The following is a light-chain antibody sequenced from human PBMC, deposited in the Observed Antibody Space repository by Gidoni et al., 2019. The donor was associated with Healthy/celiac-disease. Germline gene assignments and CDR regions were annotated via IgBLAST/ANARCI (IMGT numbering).Light chain of an antibody. V-gene: IGLV2-23*01. CDR1: SSDVGSYNL. CDR3: CSYAGSSTLGV. J-gene: IGLJ1*01. CDR2: EGS. Sequence: QSALTQPASVSGSPGHSITISCTGTSSDVGSYNLVSWYQQHPGKAPKLMIYEGSKRPSGVSNRFSGSKSGNTASLTISGLQAEDEADYYCCSYAGSSTLGVFGTGTKVTVL.